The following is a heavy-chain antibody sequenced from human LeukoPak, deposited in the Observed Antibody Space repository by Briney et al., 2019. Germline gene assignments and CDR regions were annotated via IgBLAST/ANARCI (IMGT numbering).Heavy chain of an antibody. Sequence: GASVKVSCKASGYTFTSYGISWVRQAPGQRLEWIEWISAYNGNTNYAQKLQGRVTMTRDTSTSTVYMELSSLRSEDTAVYYCARLFYGGNSKDYWGQGTLVTVSS. J-gene: IGHJ4*02. CDR1: GYTFTSYG. V-gene: IGHV1-18*01. CDR2: ISAYNGNT. CDR3: ARLFYGGNSKDY. D-gene: IGHD4-23*01.